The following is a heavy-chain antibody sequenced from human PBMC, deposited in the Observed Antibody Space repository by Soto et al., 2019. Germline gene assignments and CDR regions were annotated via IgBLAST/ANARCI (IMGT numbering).Heavy chain of an antibody. CDR2: INAGNGNT. CDR3: ARAVAVAADFDY. J-gene: IGHJ4*02. CDR1: GYTFTGYA. D-gene: IGHD6-19*01. Sequence: AAVKVSCKASGYTFTGYAMHWVRQAPGQRLEWMGWINAGNGNTKYSQKFQGRVTITRDTSASTAYMELSSLRSEDTAVYYCARAVAVAADFDYWGQGTLVTVSS. V-gene: IGHV1-3*01.